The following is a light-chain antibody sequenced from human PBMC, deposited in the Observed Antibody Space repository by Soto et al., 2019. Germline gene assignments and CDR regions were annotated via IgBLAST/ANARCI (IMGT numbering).Light chain of an antibody. CDR2: DAS. Sequence: EIVLTQSPATLSLSPGERDTLSCRASQSVSSYLAWYQQKPGQAPRLLIYDASNRATGIPARFSGSGSVTDFTLTISSLAPEDFAVYYCQQRSNWPYTFGQGTKLEIK. CDR1: QSVSSY. CDR3: QQRSNWPYT. J-gene: IGKJ2*01. V-gene: IGKV3-11*01.